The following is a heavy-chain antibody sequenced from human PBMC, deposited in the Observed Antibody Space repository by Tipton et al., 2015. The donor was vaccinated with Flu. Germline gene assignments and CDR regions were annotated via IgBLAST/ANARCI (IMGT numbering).Heavy chain of an antibody. J-gene: IGHJ4*02. CDR3: ASSNYVDY. CDR2: IYYSGST. CDR1: GGSISSSSYY. V-gene: IGHV4-39*01. Sequence: TLSLTCTVSGGSISSSSYYWGWIRQPPGKGLEWIGSIYYSGSTYYNPSLKSRVTISVDTSKNQFSLKLSSVTAADTAVYYCASSNYVDYWGQGTLVTVSS.